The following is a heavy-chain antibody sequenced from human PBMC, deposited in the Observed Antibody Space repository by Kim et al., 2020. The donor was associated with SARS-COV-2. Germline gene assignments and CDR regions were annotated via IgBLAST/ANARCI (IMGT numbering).Heavy chain of an antibody. D-gene: IGHD3-9*01. Sequence: YHPSLQSRVNISVDTSKNQFSLKLSSVTAADTAVYYCATQLRYFDWLFSYWGQGTLVTVSS. V-gene: IGHV4-31*02. J-gene: IGHJ4*02. CDR3: ATQLRYFDWLFSY.